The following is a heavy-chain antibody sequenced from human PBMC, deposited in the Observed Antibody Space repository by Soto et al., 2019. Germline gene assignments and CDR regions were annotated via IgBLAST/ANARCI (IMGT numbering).Heavy chain of an antibody. V-gene: IGHV1-2*02. CDR1: GYTFTDYV. Sequence: QVQLVQSGAEVKKPGASVKVSCEASGYTFTDYVINWVRQAPGQGLEWIGWINPDSGCADLSQKFQGRVTMTKDTSISTAYMEVSSLRSDDTAFFYCARLMHYSQSVGSSHIGFDMWGQGTLVTVSS. CDR2: INPDSGCA. CDR3: ARLMHYSQSVGSSHIGFDM. J-gene: IGHJ3*02. D-gene: IGHD3-10*01.